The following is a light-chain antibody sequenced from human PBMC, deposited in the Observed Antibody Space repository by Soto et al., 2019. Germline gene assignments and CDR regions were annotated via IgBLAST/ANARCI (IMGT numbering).Light chain of an antibody. CDR2: EVS. CDR3: SSYTSSSIDYV. J-gene: IGLJ1*01. CDR1: SSDVGGYNY. V-gene: IGLV2-14*01. Sequence: QSALTQPASGSGSPGQSITISCTGTSSDVGGYNYVSWYQQHPGKAPKLMIYEVSNRPSGVSNRFSGSKSGNTASLTISGLQAEDEADYYCSSYTSSSIDYVFGTGTKVTVL.